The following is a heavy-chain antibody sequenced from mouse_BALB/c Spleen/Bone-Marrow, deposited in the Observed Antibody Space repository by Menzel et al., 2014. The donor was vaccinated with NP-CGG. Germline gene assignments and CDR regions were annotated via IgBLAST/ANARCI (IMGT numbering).Heavy chain of an antibody. CDR2: INPESSTI. Sequence: EVMLVESGGGLVQPGGSLKLSCTASGFDFSRYWMSWVRQAPGKGLQWIGEINPESSTINYSPSLKDKFIISRDNAKNTLYLQMSKVRSEDTALYYWARLTYYGLTDYWGQGTTLTVSS. V-gene: IGHV4-1*02. CDR1: GFDFSRYW. D-gene: IGHD1-2*01. J-gene: IGHJ2*01. CDR3: ARLTYYGLTDY.